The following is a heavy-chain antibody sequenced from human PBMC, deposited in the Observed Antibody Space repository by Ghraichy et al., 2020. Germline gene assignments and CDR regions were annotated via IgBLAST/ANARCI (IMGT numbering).Heavy chain of an antibody. V-gene: IGHV3-11*01. CDR2: ISSGGTTK. CDR3: ARARGIFVVELEDNWFDL. CDR1: GFIFSDHY. J-gene: IGHJ5*02. Sequence: GSLRLSCAASGFIFSDHYMSWIRQAPGKGLEWISDISSGGTTKYYADSVKGRFTISRDSAKNSLHLQMNSLRAEDTAIYYCARARGIFVVELEDNWFDLWGQGTLVTVSS. D-gene: IGHD1-7*01.